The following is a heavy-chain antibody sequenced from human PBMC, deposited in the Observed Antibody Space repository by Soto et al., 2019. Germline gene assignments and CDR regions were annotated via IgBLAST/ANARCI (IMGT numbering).Heavy chain of an antibody. Sequence: GPEVKKPGASITVSCKTSGDTFTNFGLSWVRQAPGQGLEWMGWIATYNSNRNYAQKFQGRLTLTTDTSTSTAYMELKSLRYDDTAVYYCATVLRGVVNWFDPLGQGTLVTVSS. CDR1: GDTFTNFG. CDR3: ATVLRGVVNWFDP. D-gene: IGHD3-10*01. V-gene: IGHV1-18*01. J-gene: IGHJ5*02. CDR2: IATYNSNR.